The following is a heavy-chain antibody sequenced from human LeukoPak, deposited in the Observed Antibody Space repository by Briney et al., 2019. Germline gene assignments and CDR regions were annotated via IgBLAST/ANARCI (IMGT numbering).Heavy chain of an antibody. V-gene: IGHV3-21*01. D-gene: IGHD3-16*01. CDR3: ARGMEFGVTSGFDS. CDR2: VSSSSSFI. CDR1: GFTFSNYC. J-gene: IGHJ4*02. Sequence: GGSLRLSCAASGFTFSNYCMNWVRQAPGKGLEWVSSVSSSSSFIYYADSVKGRFTISRDNAKNSLYMQMNSLRAEDTAVYYCARGMEFGVTSGFDSWGQGILLTVSS.